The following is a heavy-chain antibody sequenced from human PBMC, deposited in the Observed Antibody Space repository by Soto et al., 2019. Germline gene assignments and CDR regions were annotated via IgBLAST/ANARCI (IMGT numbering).Heavy chain of an antibody. J-gene: IGHJ4*02. CDR1: GGTFSSYA. Sequence: QVQLVQSGAEVKKPGSSVKVSCKASGGTFSSYAISWVRQAPGQGLEWMGGIIPIFGTANYAQKFQGRVTITADECTSTAYMELSSLRSEDTAVYDGARGSYKPERYDYGGNSGNPDYFDYWGQGTLVTVSS. D-gene: IGHD4-17*01. CDR2: IIPIFGTA. CDR3: ARGSYKPERYDYGGNSGNPDYFDY. V-gene: IGHV1-69*01.